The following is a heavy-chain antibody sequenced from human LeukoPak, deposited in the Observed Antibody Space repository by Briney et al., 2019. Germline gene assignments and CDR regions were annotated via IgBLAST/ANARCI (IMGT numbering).Heavy chain of an antibody. CDR1: GFTFSDYY. CDR3: ARDRRVSGFDY. CDR2: ISSSSSYT. J-gene: IGHJ4*02. Sequence: GGSLRLSCAACGFTFSDYYMSWIRQAPGKGLEWISYISSSSSYTNYADSVKGRFTISRDNAKNSLYLQMNSLRAEDTAVYYCARDRRVSGFDYWGQGTLVTLSS. V-gene: IGHV3-11*05.